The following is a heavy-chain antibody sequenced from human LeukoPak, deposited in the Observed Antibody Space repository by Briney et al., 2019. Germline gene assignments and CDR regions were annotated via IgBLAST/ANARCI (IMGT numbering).Heavy chain of an antibody. CDR2: IYYSGST. Sequence: PSETLSLTCAVYGGSFSSYYWNWIRQPPGKGLEWIGEIYYSGSTNYNPSLKSRVTISVDTSKNQFSLKLSSVTAADTAVYYCASGGFCWNDRGLWFDPWGQGTLVTVSS. J-gene: IGHJ5*02. D-gene: IGHD1-1*01. CDR3: ASGGFCWNDRGLWFDP. CDR1: GGSFSSYY. V-gene: IGHV4-34*01.